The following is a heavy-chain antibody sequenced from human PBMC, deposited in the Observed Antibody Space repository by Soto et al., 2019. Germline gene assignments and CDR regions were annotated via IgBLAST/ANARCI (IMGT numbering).Heavy chain of an antibody. CDR2: IDPSDSYT. D-gene: IGHD6-13*01. J-gene: IGHJ6*02. Sequence: PGESLKISCKGSGYSFTSYWISWVRQMPGKGLEWMGRIDPSDSYTNYSPSFQGHVTISADKSISTAYLQWSSLKASDTAMYYCARHLEKVQQLFGGMDVWGQGTTVTVSS. CDR1: GYSFTSYW. V-gene: IGHV5-10-1*01. CDR3: ARHLEKVQQLFGGMDV.